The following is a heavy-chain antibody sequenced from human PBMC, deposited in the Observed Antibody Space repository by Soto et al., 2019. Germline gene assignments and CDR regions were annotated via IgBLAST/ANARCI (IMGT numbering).Heavy chain of an antibody. CDR2: IWYDGSNK. V-gene: IGHV3-33*01. CDR1: GFTFSSYG. Sequence: QVQLVESGGGVVQPGRSLRLSCAASGFTFSSYGMHWVRQAPGKGLEWVAVIWYDGSNKYYADSVKGRFTISRDNSKNQLYLQMNSLRAEDTAVYYCAREGGDYGMDVWGQGTTVTVSS. D-gene: IGHD3-16*01. J-gene: IGHJ6*02. CDR3: AREGGDYGMDV.